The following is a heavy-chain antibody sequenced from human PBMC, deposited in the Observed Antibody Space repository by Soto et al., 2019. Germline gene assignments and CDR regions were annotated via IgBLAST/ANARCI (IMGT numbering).Heavy chain of an antibody. CDR2: IYYSGST. V-gene: IGHV4-39*01. D-gene: IGHD6-6*01. J-gene: IGHJ6*03. Sequence: SETLSLTCTVSGGSISSSSYYWGWIRQPPGKGLEWIGSIYYSGSTNYNPSLKSRVTISVDTSKNQFSLKLSSVTAADTAVYYCARVKYHYYYYMDVWGKGTTVTVSS. CDR1: GGSISSSSYY. CDR3: ARVKYHYYYYMDV.